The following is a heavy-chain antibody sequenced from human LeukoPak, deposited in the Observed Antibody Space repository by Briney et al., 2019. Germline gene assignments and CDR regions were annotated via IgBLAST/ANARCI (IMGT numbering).Heavy chain of an antibody. J-gene: IGHJ4*02. CDR3: AKDFVAGYSYGIEGYFDY. Sequence: LPGGSLRLSCAASGFTFSSYGMHWVRQAPGKGLEWVAVISYDGSNKYYADSVKGRFTISRDNSKNTLYLQMNSLRAEDTAVYYCAKDFVAGYSYGIEGYFDYWGQGTLVTVSS. CDR2: ISYDGSNK. CDR1: GFTFSSYG. V-gene: IGHV3-30*18. D-gene: IGHD5-18*01.